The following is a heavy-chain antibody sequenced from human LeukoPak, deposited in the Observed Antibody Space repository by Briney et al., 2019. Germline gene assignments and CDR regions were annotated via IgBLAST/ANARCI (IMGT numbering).Heavy chain of an antibody. CDR2: IDTSGST. J-gene: IGHJ4*02. CDR1: GGSFSGYY. Sequence: PSETLSLTCAVYGGSFSGYYWGWIRQPAGKGLEWIGRIDTSGSTNYNPSLKSRVTISVDTSKNQFSLKLSSVTAADTAVYYCARAGYYDYVWGSYRYRFDYWGQGTLVTVSS. CDR3: ARAGYYDYVWGSYRYRFDY. D-gene: IGHD3-16*02. V-gene: IGHV4-59*10.